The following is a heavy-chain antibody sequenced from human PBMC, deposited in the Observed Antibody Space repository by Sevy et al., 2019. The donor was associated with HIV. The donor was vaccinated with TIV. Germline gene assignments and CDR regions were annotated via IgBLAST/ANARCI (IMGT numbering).Heavy chain of an antibody. V-gene: IGHV3-7*01. Sequence: GGSLRLSCAASGFTFSSYWMCWVRQAPGKGLEWVANIKQDGSEKYYVDSVKGRFTISRDNAKNSLYLQMNSLRAEDTAVYYCTRDFRDIVAHFDYWGQGTLVTVSS. CDR3: TRDFRDIVAHFDY. CDR2: IKQDGSEK. CDR1: GFTFSSYW. J-gene: IGHJ4*02. D-gene: IGHD5-12*01.